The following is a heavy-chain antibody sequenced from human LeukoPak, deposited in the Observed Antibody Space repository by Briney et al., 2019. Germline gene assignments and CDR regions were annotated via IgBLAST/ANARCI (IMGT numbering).Heavy chain of an antibody. CDR3: ARSPSYSSSWYALDS. Sequence: GGSLTLSCEASGFTFSGYDMHGVRQAAGKGLDGVSAICTTGDTYYSDSVRGRFTISRENAKNSLVLQMNSLSAGDTARYFFARSPSYSSSWYALDSWGQGTLVTVSS. V-gene: IGHV3-13*01. CDR1: GFTFSGYD. CDR2: ICTTGDT. J-gene: IGHJ4*02. D-gene: IGHD6-13*01.